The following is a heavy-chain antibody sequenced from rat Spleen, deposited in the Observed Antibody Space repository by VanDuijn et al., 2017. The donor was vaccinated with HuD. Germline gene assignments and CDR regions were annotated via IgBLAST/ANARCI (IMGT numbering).Heavy chain of an antibody. CDR3: ARRHYGYTDYFDH. V-gene: IGHV5-25*01. CDR1: GFIFSNYY. Sequence: EVQLVESDGGLVQPGRSLKLSCAASGFIFSNYYMVWVRQAPTKGLEWVASITTGGAITSYRDSVKGRFTISRDTAKSTLSLQMDSLRSEDTATYYCARRHYGYTDYFDHWGQGVMVTVSS. D-gene: IGHD1-9*01. J-gene: IGHJ2*01. CDR2: ITTGGAIT.